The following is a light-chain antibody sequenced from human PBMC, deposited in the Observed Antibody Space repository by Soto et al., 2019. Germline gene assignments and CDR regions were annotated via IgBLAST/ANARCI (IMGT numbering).Light chain of an antibody. V-gene: IGKV3-20*01. J-gene: IGKJ1*01. CDR2: GAS. CDR3: QQYGSSGT. CDR1: QSISDT. Sequence: EIVMTQSPATLPVSPGGRATLSCRASQSISDTLAWYQQKPGQAPRLLIYGASTRATGIPDRFSGSGSGTDFTLTISRLEPEDFAVYYCQQYGSSGTFGQGTKVDIK.